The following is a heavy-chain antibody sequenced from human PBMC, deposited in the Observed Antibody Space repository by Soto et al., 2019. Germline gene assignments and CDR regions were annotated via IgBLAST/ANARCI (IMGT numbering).Heavy chain of an antibody. Sequence: WGSLRLSCSASGFSFSSYGMHWGRQATGKGLEWVAVISYDGSNKYYADSVKGRFTISRDNSKNTLYLQMNSLRAEDTAVYYCAKDFGSRDVLRFLEWHTQTYYYYGMDVWGQGTTVTVSS. CDR3: AKDFGSRDVLRFLEWHTQTYYYYGMDV. CDR1: GFSFSSYG. CDR2: ISYDGSNK. V-gene: IGHV3-30*18. J-gene: IGHJ6*02. D-gene: IGHD3-3*01.